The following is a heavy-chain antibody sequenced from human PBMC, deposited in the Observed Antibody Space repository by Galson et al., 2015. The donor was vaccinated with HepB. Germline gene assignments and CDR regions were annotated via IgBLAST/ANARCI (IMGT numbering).Heavy chain of an antibody. CDR3: ATMRGLGRRDAFDI. J-gene: IGHJ3*02. Sequence: SVKVSCKVSGYTLTELSMHWVRQAPGKGLEWMGGFDPEDGETIYAQKFQGRVTMTEDTSTDTAYMELSSLRSEDTAVYYCATMRGLGRRDAFDIWGQGTMVTVSS. V-gene: IGHV1-24*01. CDR2: FDPEDGET. D-gene: IGHD3-10*01. CDR1: GYTLTELS.